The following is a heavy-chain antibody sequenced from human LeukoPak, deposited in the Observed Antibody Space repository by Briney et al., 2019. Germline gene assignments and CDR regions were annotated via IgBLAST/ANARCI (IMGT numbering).Heavy chain of an antibody. CDR3: ARVTGTISQKHYFDY. J-gene: IGHJ4*02. CDR1: GYTLTELS. V-gene: IGHV1-24*01. Sequence: ASVKVSGKVSGYTLTELSMHWVRQAPGKGLEWMGGFDPEDGETIYAQKFQGRVTMTEDTSTDTAYMELSSLRSEDTAVYYCARVTGTISQKHYFDYWGQGTLVTVSS. CDR2: FDPEDGET. D-gene: IGHD4-11*01.